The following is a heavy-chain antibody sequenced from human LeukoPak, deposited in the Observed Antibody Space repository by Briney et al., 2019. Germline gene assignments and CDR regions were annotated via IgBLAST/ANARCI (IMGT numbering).Heavy chain of an antibody. Sequence: ASVKVSCKVSGYALSESSIHWVRQTPGEGFEWMGGFDPEYVETTYAQKFRARVTMTEDTSTDTAYMELINLRSEDTAVYYCAREGYCSSTSCYFHWGQGTLVTVSS. CDR1: GYALSESS. CDR2: FDPEYVET. J-gene: IGHJ4*02. V-gene: IGHV1-24*01. D-gene: IGHD2-2*01. CDR3: AREGYCSSTSCYFH.